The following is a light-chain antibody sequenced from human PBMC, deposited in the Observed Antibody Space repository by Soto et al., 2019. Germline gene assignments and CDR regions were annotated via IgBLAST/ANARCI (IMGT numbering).Light chain of an antibody. CDR3: QQYNNWPSWT. J-gene: IGKJ1*01. CDR2: GAS. V-gene: IGKV3-15*01. Sequence: EIVMTQSPATLSVSQVERATLSCRASQSVSSNLAWYQQKPGQAPRLLIYGASTRATGIPARFSGSGSGTEFTLTISSLQSEDFAVYYCQQYNNWPSWTFGQGTKVEIK. CDR1: QSVSSN.